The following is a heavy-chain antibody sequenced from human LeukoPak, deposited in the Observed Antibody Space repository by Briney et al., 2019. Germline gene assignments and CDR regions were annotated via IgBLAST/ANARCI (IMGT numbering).Heavy chain of an antibody. J-gene: IGHJ5*02. CDR1: GGSISSSSYY. V-gene: IGHV4-39*07. CDR2: IYYSGST. Sequence: SETLSLTCTVSGGSISSSSYYWGWIRQPPGKGLEWIGSIYYSGSTNYNPSLKSRVTISVDTSKSQFSLKLSSVTAADTAVYYCARYQRRVHYCSSTSCYAGIWFDPWGQGTLVTVSS. D-gene: IGHD2-2*01. CDR3: ARYQRRVHYCSSTSCYAGIWFDP.